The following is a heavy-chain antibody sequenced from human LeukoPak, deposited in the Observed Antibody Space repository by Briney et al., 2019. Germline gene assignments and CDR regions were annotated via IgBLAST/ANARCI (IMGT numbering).Heavy chain of an antibody. Sequence: GASVKVSCKASGYTFTNYYMHWVRQAPGQGLEWMGIINPFGGGTNYAQKFQCRVTMTRETSTSTVYMELSSLRSEDTAVYYCARGNLYDSSGGYSYSNWIDTWGQGTLVTVSS. CDR3: ARGNLYDSSGGYSYSNWIDT. D-gene: IGHD3-22*01. CDR2: INPFGGGT. J-gene: IGHJ5*02. V-gene: IGHV1-46*01. CDR1: GYTFTNYY.